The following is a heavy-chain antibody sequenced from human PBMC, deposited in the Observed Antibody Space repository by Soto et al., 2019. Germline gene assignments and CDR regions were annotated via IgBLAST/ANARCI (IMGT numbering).Heavy chain of an antibody. J-gene: IGHJ4*02. CDR2: IYYSGST. CDR1: GGSISSGDYY. Sequence: QVQLQESGPGLVKPSQTLSLTCTVSGGSISSGDYYWSWIRQPPGKGLEWIGYIYYSGSTYYNPSLKSRVTMSVDKSNNQLSLKLSSVTAADTAVYYCARQLERGGLPEGFEYWGQGTLATVSS. V-gene: IGHV4-30-4*01. D-gene: IGHD1-1*01. CDR3: ARQLERGGLPEGFEY.